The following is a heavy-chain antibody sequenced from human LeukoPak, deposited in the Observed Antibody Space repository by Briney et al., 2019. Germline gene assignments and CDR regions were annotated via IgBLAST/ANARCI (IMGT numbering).Heavy chain of an antibody. V-gene: IGHV5-51*01. CDR1: GYSFTSYW. CDR2: IYPGDSDT. Sequence: GESLKISCKGSGYSFTSYWIGWVRRMPGKGLEWMGIIYPGDSDTRYSPSFQGQVTISADKSISTAYLQWSSLKASDTAMYYCARLAVAGSSMYYFDYWGQGTLVTVSS. CDR3: ARLAVAGSSMYYFDY. J-gene: IGHJ4*02. D-gene: IGHD6-19*01.